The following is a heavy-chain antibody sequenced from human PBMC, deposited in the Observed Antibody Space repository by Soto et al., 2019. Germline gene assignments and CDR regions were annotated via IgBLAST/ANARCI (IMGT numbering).Heavy chain of an antibody. V-gene: IGHV4-59*08. CDR1: GGSISSYY. CDR3: ASQVMVRGVLADFDF. J-gene: IGHJ4*02. Sequence: SETLSLTCTVSGGSISSYYWSWIRQPPGKGLEWIGYIYYSGNTYYNPSLKSRVTISVDRPKNQFSLKLSAVTAADMAIFYCASQVMVRGVLADFDFWGQGTLVTVSS. CDR2: IYYSGNT. D-gene: IGHD3-10*01.